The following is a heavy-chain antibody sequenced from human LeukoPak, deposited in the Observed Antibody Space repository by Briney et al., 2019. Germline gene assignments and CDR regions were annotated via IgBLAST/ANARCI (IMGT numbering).Heavy chain of an antibody. J-gene: IGHJ4*02. D-gene: IGHD6-19*01. V-gene: IGHV3-64D*09. CDR3: LKSRGGGWYVLDY. Sequence: PGGSLRLSCSASGFTFSGYAMHWVRQAPGKGLEYVSAIVSDGTNTYYADSLKGRFTVSRDNSKNTLYLQMSSLRAEDTAVYYCLKSRGGGWYVLDYWGQGTLVTVSS. CDR2: IVSDGTNT. CDR1: GFTFSGYA.